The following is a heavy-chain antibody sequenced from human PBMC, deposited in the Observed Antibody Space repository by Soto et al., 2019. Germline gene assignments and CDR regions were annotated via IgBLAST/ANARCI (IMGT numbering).Heavy chain of an antibody. D-gene: IGHD5-18*01. J-gene: IGHJ4*02. CDR3: AHSLSAYIYEN. V-gene: IGHV2-5*02. Sequence: SGPPLVNPTQTLTLTCYSSGISLSTGREGVGCIRQPPGKALDWLAVTYWDGGKRSSQSLKYRIIIAKDTYNNQVVLTIYNMDPVDTAKYYCAHSLSAYIYENWGQGVLVTVAS. CDR1: GISLSTGREG. CDR2: TYWDGGK.